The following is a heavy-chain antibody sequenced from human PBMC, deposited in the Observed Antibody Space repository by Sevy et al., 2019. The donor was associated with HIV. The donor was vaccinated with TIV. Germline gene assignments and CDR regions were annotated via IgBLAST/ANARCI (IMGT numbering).Heavy chain of an antibody. CDR2: INPSGGST. Sequence: ASVKVSCKASGYTFTSYYMHWVRQAPGQGLEWMGIINPSGGSTSYAQKFQGRVTMTRDTSTSTVYTELSSLRSEDTAVYYCARDRRFYGGNSEFYYFDYWGQGTLVTVSS. J-gene: IGHJ4*02. CDR3: ARDRRFYGGNSEFYYFDY. CDR1: GYTFTSYY. V-gene: IGHV1-46*01. D-gene: IGHD4-17*01.